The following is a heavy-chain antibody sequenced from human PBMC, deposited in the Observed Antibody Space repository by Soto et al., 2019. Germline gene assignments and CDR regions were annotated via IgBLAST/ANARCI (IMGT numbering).Heavy chain of an antibody. J-gene: IGHJ6*03. CDR1: GGSFSGYY. CDR2: INHSGST. V-gene: IGHV4-34*01. Sequence: SETLSLTCAVYGGSFSGYYWSWIRQPPGKGLEWIGEINHSGSTNYNPSLKSRVTISVDTSKNQFSLKLSSVTAADTAVYYCARGVGHSSQGIAGYYYMDVWGKGTTVTVSS. D-gene: IGHD6-13*01. CDR3: ARGVGHSSQGIAGYYYMDV.